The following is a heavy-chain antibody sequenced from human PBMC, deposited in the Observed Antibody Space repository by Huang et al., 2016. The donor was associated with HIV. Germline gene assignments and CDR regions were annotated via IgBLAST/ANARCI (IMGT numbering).Heavy chain of an antibody. Sequence: QVRLVQSGAEVKKPGASVKVSCKTSGYTFTNYDINWVRQATGQGLEYMGWVNPNSGVADYAQKFQCRVIMARDTSTSTVYMELSSLRSDDTAIYYCARGYDYNYGIDVWGQGTTVIVSS. CDR2: VNPNSGVA. CDR1: GYTFTNYD. V-gene: IGHV1-8*01. J-gene: IGHJ6*02. CDR3: ARGYDYNYGIDV.